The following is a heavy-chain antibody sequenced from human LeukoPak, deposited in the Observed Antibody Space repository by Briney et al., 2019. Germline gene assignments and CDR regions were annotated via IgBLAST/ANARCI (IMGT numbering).Heavy chain of an antibody. Sequence: ASVKGSCKVSGYTFTESYIDWVRQAPGQGLEWIGWINPISGGTTYAQTFQCRVTMTCDTSIRTAYLELHRLRSNAPALYYCAREIDYGSDPVAWFDPWGQGTLVTVSS. CDR1: GYTFTESY. D-gene: IGHD3-10*01. CDR2: INPISGGT. CDR3: AREIDYGSDPVAWFDP. V-gene: IGHV1-2*02. J-gene: IGHJ5*02.